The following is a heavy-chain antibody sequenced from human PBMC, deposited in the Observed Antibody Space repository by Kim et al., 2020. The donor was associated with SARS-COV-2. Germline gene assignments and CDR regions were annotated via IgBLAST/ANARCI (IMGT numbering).Heavy chain of an antibody. J-gene: IGHJ4*02. Sequence: SETLSLTCAVYGGSFSGYYWSWIRQPPGKGLEWIGEINHSGSTNYNPSLKSRVTISVDTSKNQFSLKLSSVTAADTAVYYCARGRSTGLSYWGQGTLVTVSS. CDR3: ARGRSTGLSY. D-gene: IGHD2-2*01. CDR1: GGSFSGYY. V-gene: IGHV4-34*01. CDR2: INHSGST.